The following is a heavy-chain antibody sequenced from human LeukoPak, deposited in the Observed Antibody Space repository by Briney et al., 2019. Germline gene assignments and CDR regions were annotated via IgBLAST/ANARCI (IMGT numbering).Heavy chain of an antibody. CDR3: TRARGITFGGVIVMRVFDY. CDR1: GFTFGDYA. Sequence: GGSLRLSCTASGFTFGDYAMSWFRQAPGKGLEWVGFIRSKAYGGTTEYAASVKGRFTISRDDSKSIAYLQMNSLKTVDTAVYYCTRARGITFGGVIVMRVFDYWGQGTLVTVSS. J-gene: IGHJ4*02. V-gene: IGHV3-49*03. D-gene: IGHD3-16*02. CDR2: IRSKAYGGTT.